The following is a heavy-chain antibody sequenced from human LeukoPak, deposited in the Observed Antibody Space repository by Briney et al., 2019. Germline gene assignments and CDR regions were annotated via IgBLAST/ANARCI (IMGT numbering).Heavy chain of an antibody. J-gene: IGHJ4*02. CDR2: INSGSTI. CDR3: ARERYSSGLSAY. V-gene: IGHV3-11*01. D-gene: IGHD6-19*01. Sequence: KAGGSLRLSCAASGFTFSDYSMSWIRQAPGKGLEWVSYINSGSTIYYADSVKGRFTISRDNAKNSLYLQMNSLRAGDTAVYYCARERYSSGLSAYWGQGTLVTVSS. CDR1: GFTFSDYS.